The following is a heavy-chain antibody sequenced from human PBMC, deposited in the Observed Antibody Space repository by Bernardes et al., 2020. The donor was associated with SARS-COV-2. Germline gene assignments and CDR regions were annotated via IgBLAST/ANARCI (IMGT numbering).Heavy chain of an antibody. CDR1: GFTFNDYA. D-gene: IGHD3-16*02. Sequence: GGSLRLSCAASGFTFNDYAMSWFRQAPGRGLEWVSAITSSSTLTYYADSVKGRFTISRDNSQNTLYLHMHSLRVDDTAVYYCGRDPFFDFHGWGSYRVDHWGQGTLVTVSS. CDR3: GRDPFFDFHGWGSYRVDH. CDR2: ITSSSTLT. J-gene: IGHJ4*02. V-gene: IGHV3-23*01.